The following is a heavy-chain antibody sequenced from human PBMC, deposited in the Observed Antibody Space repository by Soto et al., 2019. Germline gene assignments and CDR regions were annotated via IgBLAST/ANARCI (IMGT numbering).Heavy chain of an antibody. CDR3: AKRLAIRSSHYDFWSGYYEDYYYYGMDV. D-gene: IGHD3-3*01. J-gene: IGHJ6*02. V-gene: IGHV3-23*01. CDR2: ISGSGGST. CDR1: GFTFSSYA. Sequence: EVQLLESGGGLVQPGGSLRLSCAASGFTFSSYAMSWVRQAPGKGLEWVSAISGSGGSTYYADSVKGRFTISRDNSKNTLYLQMNSLRAEDTAVYYCAKRLAIRSSHYDFWSGYYEDYYYYGMDVWGQGTTVTVSS.